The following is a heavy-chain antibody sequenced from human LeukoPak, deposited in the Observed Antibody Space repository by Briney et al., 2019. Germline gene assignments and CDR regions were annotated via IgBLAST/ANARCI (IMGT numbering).Heavy chain of an antibody. CDR3: ARRGGYCSSTSCYFGY. Sequence: GGSLRLSCAASGFTFSSYGISWVRQAPGQGLEWMGWISAYNGNTNYAQKLQGRVTMTTDTSTSTAYMELRSLRSDDTAVYYCARRGGYCSSTSCYFGYWGQGTLVTVSS. CDR2: ISAYNGNT. V-gene: IGHV1-18*01. CDR1: GFTFSSYG. J-gene: IGHJ4*02. D-gene: IGHD2-2*01.